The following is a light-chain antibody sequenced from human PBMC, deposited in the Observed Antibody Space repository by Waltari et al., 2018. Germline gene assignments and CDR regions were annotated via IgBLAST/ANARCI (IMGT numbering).Light chain of an antibody. Sequence: DIQMTQSPSTLSASVGDRFSISCRASQSISNWFDWYQQKPVEAPNLLIYRASTLASWVPSRFSGSGSGTTFTLTISSLQPDDFATYYCQQYNSYSLLSFGGGTKVEIK. CDR3: QQYNSYSLLS. CDR2: RAS. CDR1: QSISNW. V-gene: IGKV1-5*03. J-gene: IGKJ4*01.